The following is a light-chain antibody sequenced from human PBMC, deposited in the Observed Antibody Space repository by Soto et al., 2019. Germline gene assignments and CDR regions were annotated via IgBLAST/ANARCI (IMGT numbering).Light chain of an antibody. Sequence: VIPPAPSTRSVSPEERGPLSCSASQTIHNNVAWYQLKDGQVPRLLIYGASTRAADVPARFSGGGSGTEFTLTISSLQAEDVAVYYCQQDYSTPRTFGHGTKV. CDR3: QQDYSTPRT. CDR2: GAS. CDR1: QTIHNN. V-gene: IGKV3-15*01. J-gene: IGKJ1*01.